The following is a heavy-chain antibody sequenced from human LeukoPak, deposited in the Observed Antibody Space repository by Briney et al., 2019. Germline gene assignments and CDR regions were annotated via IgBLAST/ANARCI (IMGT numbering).Heavy chain of an antibody. V-gene: IGHV1-18*01. CDR3: ARGTLGSEFDY. D-gene: IGHD3-10*02. Sequence: ASVKVSCKASGYIVTSYGISWVRQAAGQGGEWLGWISDYNGNTNYAQKLQGRVIMPTDPSTSTAYMALRSLRSDDTAVYYCARGTLGSEFDYWGQGTLVTVSS. CDR2: ISDYNGNT. CDR1: GYIVTSYG. J-gene: IGHJ4*02.